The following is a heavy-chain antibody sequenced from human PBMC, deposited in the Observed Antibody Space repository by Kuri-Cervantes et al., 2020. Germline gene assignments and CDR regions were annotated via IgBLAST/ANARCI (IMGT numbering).Heavy chain of an antibody. V-gene: IGHV3-21*01. J-gene: IGHJ3*02. CDR2: ISSSSSYI. Sequence: LSLTCAASGFTVISNYMNWVRQAPGKGLEWVSSISSSSSYIYYADSVKGRFTISRDNAKNSLYLQMNSLRAEDTAVYYCAREASWYYAFDIWGQGTMVTVSS. CDR1: GFTVISNY. D-gene: IGHD6-13*01. CDR3: AREASWYYAFDI.